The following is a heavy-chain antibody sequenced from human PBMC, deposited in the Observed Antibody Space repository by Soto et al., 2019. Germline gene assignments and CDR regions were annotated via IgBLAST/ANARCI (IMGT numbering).Heavy chain of an antibody. J-gene: IGHJ5*02. CDR1: GFAFTTND. D-gene: IGHD1-1*01. V-gene: IGHV1-8*02. CDR2: MKVNNDST. Sequence: QVQLVQSGAEVRTPGSSLTVSCKAIGFAFTTNDIHWVRQAPGQRLEWMGWMKVNNDSTDSADEFEGRFLMTWTTSISTAYLELTGLTSKDTAVYYCAREVVEVTSIRLDPWGQGTQVTVS. CDR3: AREVVEVTSIRLDP.